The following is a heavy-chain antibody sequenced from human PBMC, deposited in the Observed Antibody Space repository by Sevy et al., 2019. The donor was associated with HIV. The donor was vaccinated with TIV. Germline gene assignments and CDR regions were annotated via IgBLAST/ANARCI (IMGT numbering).Heavy chain of an antibody. Sequence: GGSLRLSCAASGFTFSNAWMSWVRQAPGKGLEWVGRFKSKTDGGTTDHAAPVKGRFTISRDDSKNMLYLQMNSLKTEDTAVYYCTTGVPSAATSGRNAFDIWGQGTMVTVSS. CDR1: GFTFSNAW. CDR3: TTGVPSAATSGRNAFDI. J-gene: IGHJ3*02. V-gene: IGHV3-15*01. D-gene: IGHD2-2*01. CDR2: FKSKTDGGTT.